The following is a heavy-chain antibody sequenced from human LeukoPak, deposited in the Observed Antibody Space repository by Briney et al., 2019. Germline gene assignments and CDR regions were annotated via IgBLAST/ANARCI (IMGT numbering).Heavy chain of an antibody. CDR2: IYYSGST. CDR1: GGSISSYY. CDR3: ARHQEYSSPSDYYYYYMDV. J-gene: IGHJ6*03. Sequence: SETLSLTCTVSGGSISSYYWSWIRQPPGKGLEWIGYIYYSGSTNYNPSLKSRVTISVDTSKNQFSLKLSSVTAADTAVYYCARHQEYSSPSDYYYYYMDVWGKGTTVTVSS. V-gene: IGHV4-59*08. D-gene: IGHD6-6*01.